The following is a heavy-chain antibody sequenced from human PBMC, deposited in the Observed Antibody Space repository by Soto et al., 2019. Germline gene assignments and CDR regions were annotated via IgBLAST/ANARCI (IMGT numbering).Heavy chain of an antibody. CDR1: GFTFSSYA. Sequence: QAQLVESGGGVVPPGGSLRLSCATSGFTFSSYAMHWVRQAPGMGLEWVSFISDDGSKTYYTDSVKGRFTISRDNSKSTLYLDLSILGGEDTAMYYCAKQYSGNSYSWAFDVWCQGTRVTVS. CDR2: ISDDGSKT. J-gene: IGHJ3*01. CDR3: AKQYSGNSYSWAFDV. D-gene: IGHD1-26*01. V-gene: IGHV3-30*18.